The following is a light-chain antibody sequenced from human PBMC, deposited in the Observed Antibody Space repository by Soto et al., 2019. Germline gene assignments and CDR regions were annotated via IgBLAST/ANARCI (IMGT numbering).Light chain of an antibody. J-gene: IGKJ5*01. Sequence: EKVMTQSPATLSASPGERATLSCRASQSVNNNLAWYQQIPGRAPRLLIYDVSTRATGIPARFSGSGSETEFTLTISSLQPDDFGIYFCQQYNVYPATFGEGTQLEIK. CDR2: DVS. CDR1: QSVNNN. V-gene: IGKV3-15*01. CDR3: QQYNVYPAT.